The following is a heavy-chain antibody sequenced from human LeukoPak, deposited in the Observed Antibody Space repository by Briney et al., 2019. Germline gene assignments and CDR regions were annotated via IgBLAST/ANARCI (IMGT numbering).Heavy chain of an antibody. V-gene: IGHV4-38-2*01. D-gene: IGHD6-13*01. Sequence: SEPLSLPCAVSGFSICSGFFWGWIRRPPGTGLEWVDTIHYPESTYYNPSLSSRLTISMDTSKNHFSLKLSSVTAADTALYFCARGRGRQVGTRWHPDTHHDYWGQGILVTVSS. CDR1: GFSICSGFF. J-gene: IGHJ4*02. CDR3: ARGRGRQVGTRWHPDTHHDY. CDR2: IHYPEST.